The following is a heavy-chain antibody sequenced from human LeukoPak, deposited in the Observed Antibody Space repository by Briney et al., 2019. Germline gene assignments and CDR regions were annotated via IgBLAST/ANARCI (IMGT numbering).Heavy chain of an antibody. J-gene: IGHJ4*02. Sequence: SETLSLTCTVSGGSISSYYWSWIRQPPGKGLEWIGYIYYSGSTNYNPSLKSRVTISVDTSKNQFSLKLSSVTAADMAVYYCARIGLKGGWEQLGTNYFDAWGQGTLVTVSS. CDR2: IYYSGST. CDR1: GGSISSYY. D-gene: IGHD1-26*01. CDR3: ARIGLKGGWEQLGTNYFDA. V-gene: IGHV4-59*12.